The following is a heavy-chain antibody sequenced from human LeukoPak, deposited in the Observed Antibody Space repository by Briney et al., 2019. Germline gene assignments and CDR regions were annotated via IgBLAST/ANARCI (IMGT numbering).Heavy chain of an antibody. CDR1: GGSIRNYY. CDR3: ARYDFWSGYLDY. CDR2: IYYSGST. Sequence: SETLSLTCTVSGGSIRNYYWTWIRQPPGKGLEWIGYIYYSGSTNYNPSLKSRVTISVDTSKNQFSLKLSSVTAADTAVYYCARYDFWSGYLDYWGQGTLVTVFS. V-gene: IGHV4-59*01. D-gene: IGHD3-3*01. J-gene: IGHJ4*02.